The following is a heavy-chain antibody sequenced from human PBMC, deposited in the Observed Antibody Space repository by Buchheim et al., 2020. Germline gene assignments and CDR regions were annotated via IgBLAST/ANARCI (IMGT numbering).Heavy chain of an antibody. Sequence: QVQLVESGGGVVQPGRSLRLSCAASGFTFSSYGMHWVRQAPGKGLEWVAVISYDGSNKYYADSVKGRFTISRDNSKNTLYLQMNSLRAEDTAVYYCAKDVGKPQYYYGVKLYYYYYYGIDVWGQGTT. CDR3: AKDVGKPQYYYGVKLYYYYYYGIDV. CDR2: ISYDGSNK. CDR1: GFTFSSYG. V-gene: IGHV3-30*18. J-gene: IGHJ6*02. D-gene: IGHD3-10*01.